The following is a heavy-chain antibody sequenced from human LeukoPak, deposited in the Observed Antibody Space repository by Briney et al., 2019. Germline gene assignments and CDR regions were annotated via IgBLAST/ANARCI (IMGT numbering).Heavy chain of an antibody. CDR1: GFTFSSYG. CDR2: IRYDGSNK. V-gene: IGHV3-30*02. Sequence: GGSLRLSCAASGFTFSSYGMHWVRQAPGTGLGWVAFIRYDGSNKYYADSVKGRFTISRDNSKNTLYLQMNSLRAEDTAVYYCAKDTHRFTAVPFDCWGQGTLVTVSS. CDR3: AKDTHRFTAVPFDC. D-gene: IGHD2-21*02. J-gene: IGHJ4*02.